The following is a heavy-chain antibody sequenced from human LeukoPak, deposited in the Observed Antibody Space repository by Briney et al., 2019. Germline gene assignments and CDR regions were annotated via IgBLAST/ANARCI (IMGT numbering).Heavy chain of an antibody. V-gene: IGHV3-66*01. D-gene: IGHD3-16*02. CDR1: GFTVSSNY. CDR3: ARDCYTTGCD. J-gene: IGHJ4*02. CDR2: LYHGGSA. Sequence: GGSLRLSCVASGFTVSSNYMSWVRQAPGKGLEWVSVLYHGGSAYYVDSVKGRFTISRDNSKNTLYLQMSSLGAEDTAVYYCARDCYTTGCDWGQGTLVTVSS.